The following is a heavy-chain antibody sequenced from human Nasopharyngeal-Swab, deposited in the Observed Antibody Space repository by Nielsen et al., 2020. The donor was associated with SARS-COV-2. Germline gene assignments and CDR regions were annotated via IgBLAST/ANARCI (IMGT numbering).Heavy chain of an antibody. CDR3: ARVFEAAAGLDY. CDR2: IYYSGST. V-gene: IGHV4-31*02. CDR1: GCSYLWRWYY. Sequence: SRDGSVVGCSYLWRWYYWSWIRQHPGKGLEWIGYIYYSGSTYYNPSLKSRVTISVDTSKNQFSLKLSSVTAADTAVYYCARVFEAAAGLDYWGQGTLVTVSS. J-gene: IGHJ4*02. D-gene: IGHD6-13*01.